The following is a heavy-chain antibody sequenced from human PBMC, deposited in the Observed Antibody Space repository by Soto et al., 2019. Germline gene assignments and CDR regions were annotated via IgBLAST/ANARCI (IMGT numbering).Heavy chain of an antibody. CDR2: INHSGST. J-gene: IGHJ6*02. D-gene: IGHD3-9*01. Sequence: PSETLSLTCAVYGGSFSGYYWSWIRQPPGKGLEWIGEINHSGSTNYNPSLKSRVTISVDTSKNQFSLKLSSVTAADTAVYYCARGGRYFDWLSKYYYYYGMDVWGQGTTVTVSS. CDR3: ARGGRYFDWLSKYYYYYGMDV. CDR1: GGSFSGYY. V-gene: IGHV4-34*01.